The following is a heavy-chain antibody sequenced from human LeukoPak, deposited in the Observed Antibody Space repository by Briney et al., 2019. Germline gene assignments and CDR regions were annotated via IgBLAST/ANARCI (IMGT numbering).Heavy chain of an antibody. J-gene: IGHJ5*02. D-gene: IGHD2-2*01. CDR1: GFAFDTYS. CDR3: ARAGSTNSWFDP. Sequence: GGSLRLSCAASGFAFDTYSMTWVRQAPGKGLEWVSSISSWSSFIYSADSVTGRFTISRDNAKNTLYLQMNSLRAEDTAVYYCARAGSTNSWFDPWGQGTLVTVSS. CDR2: ISSWSSFI. V-gene: IGHV3-21*01.